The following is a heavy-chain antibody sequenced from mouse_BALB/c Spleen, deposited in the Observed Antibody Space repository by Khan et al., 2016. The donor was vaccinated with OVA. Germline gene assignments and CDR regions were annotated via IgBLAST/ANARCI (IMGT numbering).Heavy chain of an antibody. CDR3: ATLPVDPPPMDP. CDR2: RRTGGHYT. J-gene: IGHJ4*01. V-gene: IGHV5-9-3*01. Sequence: EVELVESGGGLVKPGGSLKLSCSASGFIFSSYAMSWVRQIPEKRLEWVATRRTGGHYTFYPESVKGRFTISRDNAKNTVYLKMSSLRSATPAISSCATLPVDPPPMDPSGQAPSVTLPS. CDR1: GFIFSSYA.